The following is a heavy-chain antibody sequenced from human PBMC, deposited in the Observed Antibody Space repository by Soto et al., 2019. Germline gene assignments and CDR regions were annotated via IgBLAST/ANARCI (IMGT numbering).Heavy chain of an antibody. J-gene: IGHJ6*02. CDR3: ARGKGMEENYYYYGLDI. Sequence: RASVKVSCKASGYTFTSYGISWVRQAPGQGLEWMGWISAYNGNTNYAQKLQGRVTMTTDTSTSTAYMELSSLRSEDTAVYYCARGKGMEENYYYYGLDIWGQGTTVTVSS. V-gene: IGHV1-18*04. CDR1: GYTFTSYG. D-gene: IGHD1-1*01. CDR2: ISAYNGNT.